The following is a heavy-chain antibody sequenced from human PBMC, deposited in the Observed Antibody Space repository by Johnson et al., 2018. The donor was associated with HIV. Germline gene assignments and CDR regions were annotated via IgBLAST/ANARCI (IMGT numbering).Heavy chain of an antibody. CDR3: TTVGGILGTYAFDI. CDR1: GFTFSSYA. CDR2: IKSKTDGGTT. J-gene: IGHJ3*02. V-gene: IGHV3-15*01. Sequence: MLLVESGGGVVQPGRSLRLSCAASGFTFSSYAMHWVRQAPGKGLEWVGRIKSKTDGGTTDYAAPVKGRFTISRDDSKNTLYLQMNSLKTEDTALYYCTTVGGILGTYAFDIWGQGTMVTVSS. D-gene: IGHD2-8*02.